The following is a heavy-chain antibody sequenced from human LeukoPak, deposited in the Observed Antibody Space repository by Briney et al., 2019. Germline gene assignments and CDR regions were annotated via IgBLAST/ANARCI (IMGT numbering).Heavy chain of an antibody. CDR3: ARAEYSASWFGYFQY. CDR1: GFTFSNYA. J-gene: IGHJ1*01. CDR2: ISYDGSSK. V-gene: IGHV3-30-3*01. D-gene: IGHD2-2*01. Sequence: GRSLRLSCAASGFTFSNYAMHWVRQAPGKELEWVVVISYDGSSKYYADFVKGRFTVSRDNSKNTLYLQLNRLREEDTAVYYCARAEYSASWFGYFQYWGQGTLLTVPS.